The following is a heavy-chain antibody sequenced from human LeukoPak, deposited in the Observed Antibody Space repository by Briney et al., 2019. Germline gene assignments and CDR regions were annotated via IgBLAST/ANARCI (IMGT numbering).Heavy chain of an antibody. CDR2: ISAYNGNT. CDR1: GYTFSSYD. V-gene: IGHV1-18*01. CDR3: ARGWYYYYMDV. Sequence: ASVKVSCKASGYTFSSYDISWVRQAPGQGLEWMGWISAYNGNTNYAQKFQGRVTITRDTSASTAYMELSRLRSDDTAVYYCARGWYYYYMDVWGKGTTVTVSS. J-gene: IGHJ6*03. D-gene: IGHD5-24*01.